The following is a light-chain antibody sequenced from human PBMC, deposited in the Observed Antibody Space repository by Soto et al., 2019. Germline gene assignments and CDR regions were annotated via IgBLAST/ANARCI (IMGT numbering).Light chain of an antibody. CDR3: PQYSSSPWT. CDR1: QSVSSSY. J-gene: IGKJ1*01. CDR2: GAS. V-gene: IGKV3-20*01. Sequence: EIVLTQSPGTLSLSPGARATLTCRASQSVSSSYLAWYQQKPGQAPRLLIYGASSRATGIPDRFSVSGSGTDFTLTISRLEPADFAVYYCPQYSSSPWTFGQGTKVEIK.